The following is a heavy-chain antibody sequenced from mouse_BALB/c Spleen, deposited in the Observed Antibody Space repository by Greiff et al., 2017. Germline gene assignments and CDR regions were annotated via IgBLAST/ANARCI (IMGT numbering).Heavy chain of an antibody. Sequence: EVQLQQSGPGLVKPSQSLSLTCTVTGYSITSDYAWNWIRQFPGNKLEWMGYISYSGSTSYNPSLKSRISITRDTSKNQFFLQLNSVTTEDTATYYCASPHRYDFYAMDYWGQGTSVTVAS. CDR3: ASPHRYDFYAMDY. CDR2: ISYSGST. D-gene: IGHD2-14*01. CDR1: GYSITSDYA. V-gene: IGHV3-2*02. J-gene: IGHJ4*01.